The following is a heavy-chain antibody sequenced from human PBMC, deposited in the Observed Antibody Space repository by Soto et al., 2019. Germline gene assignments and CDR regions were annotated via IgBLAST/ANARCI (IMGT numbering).Heavy chain of an antibody. CDR2: FDPEDGET. CDR3: ALIGYCSSTSCPFYYYGMDV. J-gene: IGHJ6*02. Sequence: ASVKVSCKVSGYTLTELSMHWVRQAPGKGLEWMGGFDPEDGETIYAQKFQGRVTMTEDTSTDTAYMELSSLRSEDTAVYYCALIGYCSSTSCPFYYYGMDVWGQGTTVTVSS. D-gene: IGHD2-2*01. V-gene: IGHV1-24*01. CDR1: GYTLTELS.